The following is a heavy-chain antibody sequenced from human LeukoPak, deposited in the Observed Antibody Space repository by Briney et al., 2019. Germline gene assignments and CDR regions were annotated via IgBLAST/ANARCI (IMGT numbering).Heavy chain of an antibody. CDR2: IGGDGIT. D-gene: IGHD3-3*01. Sequence: GGSLRLSCAASGFTFSVAAMNWVRQGPGAGLEWVSGIGGDGITHYTDSVEGRFTISRDISKNTLYLQMNSLRAEDTAVYYCAREGTFTISPSWGQGTLVTVSS. CDR1: GFTFSVAA. CDR3: AREGTFTISPS. J-gene: IGHJ5*02. V-gene: IGHV3-23*01.